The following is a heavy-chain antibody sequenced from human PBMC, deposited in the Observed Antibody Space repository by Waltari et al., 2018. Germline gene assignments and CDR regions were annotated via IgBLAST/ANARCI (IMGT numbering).Heavy chain of an antibody. D-gene: IGHD1-26*01. CDR1: GGTFSSYA. V-gene: IGHV1-69*05. CDR2: IILFFGKA. Sequence: QVQLVQSGAEVKKPGSSVKVSCKASGGTFSSYAISWVRPAPGQGFEWMGGIILFFGKANYAQKFKGRVTITTDESTSTAYMELSSLRSEDTAVYYCARGLGATGYFDYWGQGTLVTVSS. CDR3: ARGLGATGYFDY. J-gene: IGHJ4*02.